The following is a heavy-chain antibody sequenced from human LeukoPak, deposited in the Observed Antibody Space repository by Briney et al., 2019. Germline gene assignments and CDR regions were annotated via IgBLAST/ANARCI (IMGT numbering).Heavy chain of an antibody. J-gene: IGHJ6*02. CDR1: GGAFSSYA. Sequence: ASVKVSCKASGGAFSSYAISWVRQAPGQGLEWIGWIVVGSGNTNYAQKFQERVTITRDMSTSTAYMELSSLRSEDTAVYYCAAADGEFYYYYGMDVWGQGTTVTVSS. D-gene: IGHD4-17*01. CDR2: IVVGSGNT. CDR3: AAADGEFYYYYGMDV. V-gene: IGHV1-58*02.